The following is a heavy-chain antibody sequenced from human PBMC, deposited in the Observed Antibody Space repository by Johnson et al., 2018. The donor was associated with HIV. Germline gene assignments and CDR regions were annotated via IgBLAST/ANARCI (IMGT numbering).Heavy chain of an antibody. CDR3: AKDLRGIAGAIDAFDI. D-gene: IGHD6-19*01. Sequence: QVQLVESGGGVVQPGRSLRLSCAASGFTFSSYGMHWVRQAPGKGLEWVAVIWYDGSNKYYVGSVKGRFTISRDNAKNSLYLQMSSVRAEDTAVYYCAKDLRGIAGAIDAFDIWGQGTMVTVSS. CDR2: IWYDGSNK. CDR1: GFTFSSYG. V-gene: IGHV3-33*03. J-gene: IGHJ3*02.